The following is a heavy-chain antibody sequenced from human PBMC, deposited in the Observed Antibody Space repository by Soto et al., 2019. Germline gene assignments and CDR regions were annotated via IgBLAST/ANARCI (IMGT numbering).Heavy chain of an antibody. CDR3: ARDRQGYSSSWTDAFDI. V-gene: IGHV3-30-3*01. Sequence: LRLSCADSGVTFISYATHWVLHAPGKGLEWVAVISYDGSNKYYADSVKGRFTISRDNSKNTLYLQMNSLRAEDTAVYYCARDRQGYSSSWTDAFDIWGQGTMVTVSS. CDR1: GVTFISYA. CDR2: ISYDGSNK. J-gene: IGHJ3*02. D-gene: IGHD6-13*01.